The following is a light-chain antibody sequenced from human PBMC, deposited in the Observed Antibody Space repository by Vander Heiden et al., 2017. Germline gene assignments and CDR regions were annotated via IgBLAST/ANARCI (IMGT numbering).Light chain of an antibody. J-gene: IGLJ2*01. CDR2: EVS. CDR1: SSDVGGYNY. Sequence: TGTSSDVGGYNYGSWYQQHPGKAPKLMIYEVSNRPSGVSNRFPGSKSGNTASLTISGLQAEDEADYYCSSYTSSSTPVFGGGTKLTVL. V-gene: IGLV2-14*01. CDR3: SSYTSSSTPV.